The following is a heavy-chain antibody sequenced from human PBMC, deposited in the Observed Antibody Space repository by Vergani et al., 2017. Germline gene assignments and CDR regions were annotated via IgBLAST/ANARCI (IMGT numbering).Heavy chain of an antibody. V-gene: IGHV4-30-4*08. CDR2: IYYSGST. J-gene: IGHJ5*02. Sequence: QVQLQESGPGLVKPSQTLSLTCTVSGGSISSGDYYWSWIRQPPGKGLEWIGYIYYSGSTYYNPSLKSRVTISVDTSKNQFSLKLSSVTAADTAVYYCARAPTASYDFWSGYYLSGVPNWFDPWGQGTLVTVSS. CDR1: GGSISSGDYY. D-gene: IGHD3-3*01. CDR3: ARAPTASYDFWSGYYLSGVPNWFDP.